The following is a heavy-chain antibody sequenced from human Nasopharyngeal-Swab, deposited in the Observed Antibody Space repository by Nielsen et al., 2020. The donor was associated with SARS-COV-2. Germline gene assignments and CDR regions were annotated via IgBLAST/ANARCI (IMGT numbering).Heavy chain of an antibody. CDR1: RLTFNRYW. Sequence: SLKISCVASRLTFNRYWMHWVPPAPGKGLEWVAVISSDGRRQKCADSVKGRFTISRDSSKNTLYLQMNSLRGEDTAVYYCANGPQGFDYWGQGTLVTVSS. CDR3: ANGPQGFDY. J-gene: IGHJ4*02. V-gene: IGHV3-30*18. CDR2: ISSDGRRQ. D-gene: IGHD1-14*01.